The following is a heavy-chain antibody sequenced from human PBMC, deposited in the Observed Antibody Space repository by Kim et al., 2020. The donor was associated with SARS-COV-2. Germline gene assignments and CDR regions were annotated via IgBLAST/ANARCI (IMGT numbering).Heavy chain of an antibody. D-gene: IGHD3-22*01. V-gene: IGHV3-48*03. CDR3: ASYYYDSSGYHYFDY. J-gene: IGHJ4*02. Sequence: DSVKGRFTISRDNAKNSLYLQMNSLRAEDTAVYYCASYYYDSSGYHYFDYWGQGTLVTVSS.